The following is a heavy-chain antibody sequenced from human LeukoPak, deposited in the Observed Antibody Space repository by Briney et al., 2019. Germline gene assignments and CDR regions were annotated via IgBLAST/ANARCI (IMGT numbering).Heavy chain of an antibody. CDR3: ARGAAAGIVGWLDP. D-gene: IGHD6-13*01. Sequence: GGSLRLSCAASGFTFSDYYMSWIRQAPGKGPEWVSYISSSGSTTYYADSVKGRFTISRDNAKNSLYLQMNSLRAEDTAVYYCARGAAAGIVGWLDPWGQGTLVTVSS. CDR2: ISSSGSTT. J-gene: IGHJ5*02. CDR1: GFTFSDYY. V-gene: IGHV3-11*04.